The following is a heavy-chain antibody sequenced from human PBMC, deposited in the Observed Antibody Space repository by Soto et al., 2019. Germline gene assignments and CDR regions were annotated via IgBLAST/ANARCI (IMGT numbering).Heavy chain of an antibody. CDR3: ATERGGWFDP. D-gene: IGHD1-1*01. CDR2: IYYSGST. Sequence: SETLSLTCTVSGGSISSGGYYWSWIRQHPGKGLEWIGYIYYSGSTYYNPSLRSRVTISVDTSKNQFSLKLSSVTAADTAVYYCATERGGWFDPWGQGTLVTVSS. J-gene: IGHJ5*02. CDR1: GGSISSGGYY. V-gene: IGHV4-31*03.